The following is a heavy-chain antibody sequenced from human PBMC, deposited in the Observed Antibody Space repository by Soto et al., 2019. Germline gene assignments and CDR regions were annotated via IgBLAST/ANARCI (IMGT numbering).Heavy chain of an antibody. Sequence: GGSLRLSCAASGFTFSSYGMHWVRQAPGKGLEWVAVIWYDGSNKYYADSVKGRFTISRDNSKNTLYLQMNSLRAEDTAVYYCARDRNSYGYLSWFDPWGQGTLVTVSS. CDR2: IWYDGSNK. J-gene: IGHJ5*02. V-gene: IGHV3-33*01. D-gene: IGHD5-18*01. CDR1: GFTFSSYG. CDR3: ARDRNSYGYLSWFDP.